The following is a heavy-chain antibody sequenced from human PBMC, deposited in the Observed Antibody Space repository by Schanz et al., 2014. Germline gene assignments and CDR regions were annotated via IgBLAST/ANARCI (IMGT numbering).Heavy chain of an antibody. CDR3: AREIPAGGHFDY. CDR1: GFSVSTNY. J-gene: IGHJ4*02. D-gene: IGHD2-15*01. Sequence: EVQLVESGGGLIQPGGSLRLSCAVSGFSVSTNYMSWVRQAPGKGLEWISSMYINSGSTQYADSVKGRFTISRDNSKTTLYLRTISLRAEDPAMFYCAREIPAGGHFDYWGQGTLVSVSS. CDR2: MYINSGST. V-gene: IGHV3-66*03.